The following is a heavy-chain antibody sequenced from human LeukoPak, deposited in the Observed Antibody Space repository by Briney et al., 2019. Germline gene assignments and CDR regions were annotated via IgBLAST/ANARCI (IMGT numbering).Heavy chain of an antibody. CDR1: GFTFSSYA. J-gene: IGHJ6*02. CDR2: ISYDGSNK. Sequence: GGSLRLSCAASGFTFSSYAMHWVRQAPGKGLEWVAVISYDGSNKYYADSVKGRFTISRDSSKNTLYLQMNSLRAEDTAVYYCAREWIVVVPTDAYYYYYGMDVWGQGTTVTVSS. V-gene: IGHV3-30-3*01. CDR3: AREWIVVVPTDAYYYYYGMDV. D-gene: IGHD2-2*01.